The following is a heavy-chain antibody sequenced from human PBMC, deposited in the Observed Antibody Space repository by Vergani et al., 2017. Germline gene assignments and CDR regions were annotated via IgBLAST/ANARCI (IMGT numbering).Heavy chain of an antibody. J-gene: IGHJ4*02. V-gene: IGHV2-5*01. CDR3: AHVWFGEVFFDY. CDR2: IYWNDDK. D-gene: IGHD3-10*01. CDR1: GFSLSTAGVG. Sequence: QITLKESGPALVKPTQTLTLTCTFSGFSLSTAGVGVGWIRQPPGKALEWLALIYWNDDKRYGPSLKSRLTITTDTSKNHVVLTMTNMDPVDTATYYCAHVWFGEVFFDYWGQGTLVTVSS.